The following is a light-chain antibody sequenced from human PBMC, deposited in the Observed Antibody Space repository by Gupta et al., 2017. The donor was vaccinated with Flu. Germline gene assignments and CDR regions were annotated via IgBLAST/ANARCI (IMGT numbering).Light chain of an antibody. Sequence: GASISSPSRASRDISTDLGWYQQRPGKAPRRLIYATSSLLSGVPSRFSGSGSGTDFILKISSVQAEDVGIYYCMQAYDSPHTFGQGTKVEIK. CDR3: MQAYDSPHT. CDR1: RDISTD. J-gene: IGKJ2*01. CDR2: ATS. V-gene: IGKV1-17*01.